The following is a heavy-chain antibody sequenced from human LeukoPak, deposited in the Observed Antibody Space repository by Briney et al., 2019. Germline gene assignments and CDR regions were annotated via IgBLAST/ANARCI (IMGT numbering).Heavy chain of an antibody. CDR3: AGGVVVVAATPIH. V-gene: IGHV4-34*01. J-gene: IGHJ4*02. CDR2: INHSGST. Sequence: PSATLSLTCAVYGGSFSGYYWSCIRQPPGKGLEWIGEINHSGSTNYNPSLKSRVTISVDTSKSQFSLKLSSVTAADTAVYYCAGGVVVVAATPIHWGQGTLVTVSS. D-gene: IGHD2-15*01. CDR1: GGSFSGYY.